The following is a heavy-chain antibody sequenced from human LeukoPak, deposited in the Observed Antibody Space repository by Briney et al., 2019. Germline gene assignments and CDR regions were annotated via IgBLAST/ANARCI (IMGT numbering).Heavy chain of an antibody. V-gene: IGHV4-30-4*08. CDR3: ARDHGSGFGPPNWFDP. Sequence: SETLSLTCTVSGGSISSYYWSWIRQPPGKGLEWIGYIYYSGSTYYNPSLKSRVTISVDTSKNQFSLKLSSVTAADTAVYYCARDHGSGFGPPNWFDPWGQGTLVTVSS. D-gene: IGHD3-10*01. CDR1: GGSISSYY. J-gene: IGHJ5*02. CDR2: IYYSGST.